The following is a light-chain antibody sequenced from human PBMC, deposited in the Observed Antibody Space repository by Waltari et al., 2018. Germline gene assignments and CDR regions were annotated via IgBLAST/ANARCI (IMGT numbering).Light chain of an antibody. J-gene: IGKJ1*01. CDR2: AAS. CDR1: QGISNY. V-gene: IGKV1-27*01. CDR3: QKYNSGLRT. Sequence: DIQMTQSPSSLSASVGDRVTITCRASQGISNYLAWYQQKPGKVPRLLIYAASTLQSGVPSRFSGSGSGTEFTLTISSLQPEDVATYYCQKYNSGLRTFGQGTKVEIK.